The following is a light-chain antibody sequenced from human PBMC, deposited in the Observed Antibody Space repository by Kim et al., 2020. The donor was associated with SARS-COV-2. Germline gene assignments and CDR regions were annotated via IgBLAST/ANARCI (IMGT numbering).Light chain of an antibody. V-gene: IGKV3-11*01. CDR3: QQRSKWPPLT. Sequence: EIVMTQSPATLSVSPGERATLSCRASQSVSSNLAWYQQKPGQAPRLLIYDASNRATGIPARFSGSGSGTDFTLTISSLEPEDFAVYYCQQRSKWPPLTFGGGTKVDIK. CDR2: DAS. CDR1: QSVSSN. J-gene: IGKJ4*01.